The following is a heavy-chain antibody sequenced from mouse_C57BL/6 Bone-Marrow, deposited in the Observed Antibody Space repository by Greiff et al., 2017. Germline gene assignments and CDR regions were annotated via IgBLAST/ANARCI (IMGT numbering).Heavy chain of an antibody. J-gene: IGHJ3*01. CDR1: GFTFSSYG. Sequence: EVNVVESGGDLVKPGGSLKLSCAASGFTFSSYGMSWVRQTPDKRLEWVATISSGGSYTYYPDSVKGRFTISRDNAKNTLYLQMSSLKSEDTAMYYCARHPRTGFAYWGQGTLVTVSA. CDR2: ISSGGSYT. V-gene: IGHV5-6*01. CDR3: ARHPRTGFAY. D-gene: IGHD2-10*02.